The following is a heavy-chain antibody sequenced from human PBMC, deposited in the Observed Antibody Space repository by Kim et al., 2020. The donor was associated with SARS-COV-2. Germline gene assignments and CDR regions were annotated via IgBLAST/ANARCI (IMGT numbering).Heavy chain of an antibody. D-gene: IGHD6-19*01. CDR2: AYYSGNT. CDR3: ARHQRYSRGWYAAFYY. CDR1: GGSLSSSSYY. V-gene: IGHV4-39*01. Sequence: SETLSLTCTVSGGSLSSSSYYWGWIRQPPGKGLEWIGTAYYSGNTYYNPSLKSRVTISVDTSKNQFSLKLGSVTAAATAVHYCARHQRYSRGWYAAFYY. J-gene: IGHJ6*01.